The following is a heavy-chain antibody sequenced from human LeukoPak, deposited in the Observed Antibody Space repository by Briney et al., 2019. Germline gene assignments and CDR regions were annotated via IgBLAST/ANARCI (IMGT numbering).Heavy chain of an antibody. Sequence: ASVKVSCKASGGTFSSYAISWVRQAPGQGLEWMGRIIPILGIANYAQKFQGRVTITADKSTSTAYMELSSLRSEDTAVYYCARSLGGTTPDYWGQGTLVTVSS. CDR3: ARSLGGTTPDY. CDR2: IIPILGIA. D-gene: IGHD3-16*01. J-gene: IGHJ4*02. CDR1: GGTFSSYA. V-gene: IGHV1-69*04.